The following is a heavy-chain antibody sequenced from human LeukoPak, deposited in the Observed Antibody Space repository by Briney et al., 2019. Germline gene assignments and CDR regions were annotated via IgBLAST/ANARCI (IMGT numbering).Heavy chain of an antibody. D-gene: IGHD5-24*01. CDR3: ASKLIY. CDR2: IWYDGSNK. V-gene: IGHV3-33*01. J-gene: IGHJ4*02. Sequence: GGSLRLSCAASGFTFSNHGMHWVRQAPGKGPEWVALIWYDGSNKYYGDSVKGRFTISRDNSKNTLYLQMNSLRAEDTAVYYCASKLIYWGQGTLVTVSS. CDR1: GFTFSNHG.